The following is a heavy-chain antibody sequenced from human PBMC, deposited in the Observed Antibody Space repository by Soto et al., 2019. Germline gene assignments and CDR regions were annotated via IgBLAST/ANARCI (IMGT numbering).Heavy chain of an antibody. Sequence: AGGSLRLSCAASGFPFSSYSMNWVRQAPGKGLQWLSYISTTSGTIYYAGSVKGRFTISRDNAKNSLYLQMNSLRAEDTAVYFCARYGAAAGYYYMDVWGKGTTVTVSS. CDR3: ARYGAAAGYYYMDV. CDR1: GFPFSSYS. CDR2: ISTTSGTI. V-gene: IGHV3-48*01. D-gene: IGHD6-13*01. J-gene: IGHJ6*03.